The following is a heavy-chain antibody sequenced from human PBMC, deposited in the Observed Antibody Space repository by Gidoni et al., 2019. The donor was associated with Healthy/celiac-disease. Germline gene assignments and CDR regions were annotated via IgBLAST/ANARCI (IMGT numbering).Heavy chain of an antibody. CDR1: GFTFSSYA. J-gene: IGHJ4*02. D-gene: IGHD2-2*01. CDR2: ISGSGGST. Sequence: EVQLVESGGGLVQPGGSLRLSCAASGFTFSSYAMSWVRQAPGKGLEWVSAISGSGGSTYYADSVKGRFTISRDNSKNTLYLQMNSLRAEDTAVYYCAKDGESSTSGEGGNDFDYWGQGTLVTVSS. CDR3: AKDGESSTSGEGGNDFDY. V-gene: IGHV3-23*04.